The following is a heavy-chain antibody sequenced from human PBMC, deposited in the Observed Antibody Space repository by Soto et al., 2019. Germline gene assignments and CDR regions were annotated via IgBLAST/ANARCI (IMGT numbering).Heavy chain of an antibody. D-gene: IGHD6-6*01. Sequence: ASVKSSCKASGGTFSSYAISWVCQAPEQGLERMGWINPASGGATYAQKFQGRVSLTRDTSNSIAYMELSSLRSDDTAVYCCARDLGGSSSYLGNWGQGTPFTVSS. J-gene: IGHJ4*02. CDR3: ARDLGGSSSYLGN. V-gene: IGHV1-2*02. CDR2: INPASGGA. CDR1: GGTFSSYA.